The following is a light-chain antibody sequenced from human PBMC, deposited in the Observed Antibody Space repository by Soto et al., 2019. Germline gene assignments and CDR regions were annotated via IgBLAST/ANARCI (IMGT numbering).Light chain of an antibody. CDR2: GAS. Sequence: EIVLTQSPGTLALSRGERATLSCRASQSVSRNYLAWYQQKPGQAPRHLIYGASSRATGIPDRFSGSGSGTDFTLTISRLEPEDFGVYFCQQYATSPLTFGGGTKVDIK. V-gene: IGKV3-20*01. CDR3: QQYATSPLT. CDR1: QSVSRNY. J-gene: IGKJ4*01.